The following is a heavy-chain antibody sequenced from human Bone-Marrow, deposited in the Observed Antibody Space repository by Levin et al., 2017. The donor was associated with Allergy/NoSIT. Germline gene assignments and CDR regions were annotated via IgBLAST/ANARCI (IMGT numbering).Heavy chain of an antibody. Sequence: PGGSLRLSCAASGFTFSSYWMFWVRQAPGKGLVWVSRISSDATITAYADSVRGRFTVSRDNAKNTLYLQMNSLRAEVTAMYFCAREGKVAAADYWGQGSLVTVSS. CDR3: AREGKVAAADY. J-gene: IGHJ4*02. CDR2: ISSDATIT. V-gene: IGHV3-74*01. CDR1: GFTFSSYW. D-gene: IGHD2-15*01.